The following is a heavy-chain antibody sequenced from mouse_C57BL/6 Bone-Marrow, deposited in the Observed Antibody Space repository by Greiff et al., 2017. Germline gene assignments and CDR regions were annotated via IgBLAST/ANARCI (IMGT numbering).Heavy chain of an antibody. V-gene: IGHV1-47*01. J-gene: IGHJ2*01. CDR1: GYTFTTYP. Sequence: VKLVESGAELVKPGASVKMSCKASGYTFTTYPIEWMKQNHGKSLEWIGNFHPYNDDTKYNEKFKGKATLTVEKSSSTVYLELSRLTSDDSAVYYCARGGSYGGYYFDYWGQGTTLTVSS. CDR3: ARGGSYGGYYFDY. D-gene: IGHD1-1*02. CDR2: FHPYNDDT.